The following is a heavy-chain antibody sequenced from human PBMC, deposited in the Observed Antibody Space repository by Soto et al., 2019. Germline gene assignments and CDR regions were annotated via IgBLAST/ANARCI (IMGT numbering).Heavy chain of an antibody. CDR2: IIPIFGTA. J-gene: IGHJ3*01. D-gene: IGHD2-21*01. CDR3: ARFPHEDPFYYAFGF. Sequence: QVQLVQSGAEVKKPGSSVKVSCKASGGTFSSYAISWVRQAPGQGLEWMGGIIPIFGTANYAQKFQGRVTIAAAESPSTAHRELSSLRSEDTALYYCARFPHEDPFYYAFGFWVQGTMVAVAS. V-gene: IGHV1-69*12. CDR1: GGTFSSYA.